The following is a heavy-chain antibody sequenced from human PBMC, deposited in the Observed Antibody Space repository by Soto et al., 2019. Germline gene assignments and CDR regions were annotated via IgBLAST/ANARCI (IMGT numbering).Heavy chain of an antibody. CDR1: GYTFTSYA. CDR3: ASTDQQLASYYYYYYGMDV. Sequence: GASVKVSCKASGYTFTSYAMHWVRQAPGQRLEWMGGINAIFGKTNYSQKFQGRVTITADESTSTAYMELSSLRSEDTAVYYCASTDQQLASYYYYYYGMDVWGQGTTVTVSS. D-gene: IGHD6-13*01. CDR2: INAIFGKT. J-gene: IGHJ6*02. V-gene: IGHV1-3*01.